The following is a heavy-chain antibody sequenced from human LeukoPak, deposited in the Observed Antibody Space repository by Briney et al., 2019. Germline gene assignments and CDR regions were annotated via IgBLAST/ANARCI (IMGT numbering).Heavy chain of an antibody. D-gene: IGHD3-9*01. CDR1: GYSFTNYY. CDR2: INPSGGST. Sequence: ASVKVSCKTSGYSFTNYYMHWVRQAPGQGLEWMGIINPSGGSTNYAQKFQGRVTMTRDTSTSMVYMELSSLRSEDTAVYYCARDQGLTGYFDYWGQGTLVTVSS. J-gene: IGHJ4*02. V-gene: IGHV1-46*01. CDR3: ARDQGLTGYFDY.